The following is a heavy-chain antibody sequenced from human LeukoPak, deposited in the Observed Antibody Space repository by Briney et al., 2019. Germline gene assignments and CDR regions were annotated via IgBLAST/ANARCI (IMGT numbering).Heavy chain of an antibody. J-gene: IGHJ5*02. V-gene: IGHV1-69*04. CDR1: GYTFTSYD. D-gene: IGHD3-10*01. Sequence: GASVKVSCKASGYTFTSYDINWVRQAPGQGLEWMGRIIPILGIANYAQKFQGRVTITADKSTSTAYMELSSLRSEDAAVYYCARVRGSGTIVRDWFDPWGQGTLVTVSS. CDR3: ARVRGSGTIVRDWFDP. CDR2: IIPILGIA.